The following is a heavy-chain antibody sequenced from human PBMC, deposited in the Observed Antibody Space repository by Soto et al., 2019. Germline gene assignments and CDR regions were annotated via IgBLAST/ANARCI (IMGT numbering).Heavy chain of an antibody. CDR3: ARALGYCISTSCYQPCVY. V-gene: IGHV1-69*04. CDR1: GGTFSSYP. CDR2: IIPILGMA. J-gene: IGHJ4*02. D-gene: IGHD2-2*01. Sequence: SVKVSCKASGGTFSSYPISWVRQAPGQGLEWMGRIIPILGMANYAQKFQGRVTITADKSTSTAYMELSSLSSEDTAVYYCARALGYCISTSCYQPCVYWGQGTLVTVSS.